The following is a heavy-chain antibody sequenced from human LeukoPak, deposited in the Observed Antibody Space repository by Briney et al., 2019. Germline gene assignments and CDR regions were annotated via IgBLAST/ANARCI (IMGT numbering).Heavy chain of an antibody. J-gene: IGHJ6*02. V-gene: IGHV3-33*08. CDR3: ARELYCSSTSCRLYYYGMDV. CDR1: GFTFSSYW. D-gene: IGHD2-2*01. Sequence: GGSLRLSCAASGFTFSSYWMHWVRQAPGKGLEWVAVIWYDGSNKYYADSVKGRFTISRDNSKNTLYLQMNSLRAEDTAVYYCARELYCSSTSCRLYYYGMDVWGQGTTVTVSS. CDR2: IWYDGSNK.